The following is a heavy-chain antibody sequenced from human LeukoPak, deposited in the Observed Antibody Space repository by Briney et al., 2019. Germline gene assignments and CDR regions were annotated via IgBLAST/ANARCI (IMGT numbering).Heavy chain of an antibody. CDR2: IYYSGST. V-gene: IGHV4-59*01. D-gene: IGHD3-16*01. J-gene: IGHJ3*01. CDR1: GASISSYY. CDR3: ARVFWGQLHAFDF. Sequence: PSETLSLTCTVSGASISSYYWSWIRQPPGKGLEWIGYIYYSGSTNYNPSLKSRVTISVDTSKNQFSLNLSSVTAADTAVYYCARVFWGQLHAFDFWGLGTMVTVSS.